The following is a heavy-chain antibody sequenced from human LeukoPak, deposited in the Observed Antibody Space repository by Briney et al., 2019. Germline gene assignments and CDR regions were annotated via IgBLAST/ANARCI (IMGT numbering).Heavy chain of an antibody. CDR2: IFSSGTT. Sequence: SQTLSLTCTVSGDSLSDSSYYWPWMRQPAGKGLEYIGRIFSSGTTDYNPSLRSRVTISVDTSKNQFSLKLTSMTAADTAVYYCARQATTVVTYWYFDLWGRGTLVTVSS. CDR1: GDSLSDSSYY. V-gene: IGHV4-61*02. J-gene: IGHJ2*01. D-gene: IGHD4-23*01. CDR3: ARQATTVVTYWYFDL.